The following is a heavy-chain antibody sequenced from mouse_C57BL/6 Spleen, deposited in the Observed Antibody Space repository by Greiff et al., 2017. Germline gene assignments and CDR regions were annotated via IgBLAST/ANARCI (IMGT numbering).Heavy chain of an antibody. CDR1: GYTFTSYW. D-gene: IGHD2-2*01. CDR2: IDPSDSYT. CDR3: ARGYDYDMDD. Sequence: QVHVKQSGAELVRPGTSVKLSCKASGYTFTSYWMHWVKQRPGQGLEWIGVIDPSDSYTNYNQKFKGKATLTVDTASSTAYMQLSSQTSEDSAVYYCARGYDYDMDDWGQGTSVTVSS. V-gene: IGHV1-59*01. J-gene: IGHJ4*01.